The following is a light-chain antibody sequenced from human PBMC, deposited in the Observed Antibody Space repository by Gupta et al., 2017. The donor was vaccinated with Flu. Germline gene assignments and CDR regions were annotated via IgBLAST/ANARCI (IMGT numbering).Light chain of an antibody. J-gene: IGKJ2*02. Sequence: DIQLTQSPSTLSASVGDRVTITCRASQSIGTWLAWYQQKPGKAPRLLIYEASTLEGGVPSRFSGSRSGTEFTLTISSLQPEDFATYYCQQYNTLCTFGQGTKLEI. CDR2: EAS. CDR1: QSIGTW. CDR3: QQYNTLCT. V-gene: IGKV1-5*03.